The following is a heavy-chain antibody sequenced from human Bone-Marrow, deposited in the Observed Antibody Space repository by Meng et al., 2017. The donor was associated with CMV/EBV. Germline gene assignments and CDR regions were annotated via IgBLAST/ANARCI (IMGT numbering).Heavy chain of an antibody. J-gene: IGHJ4*02. D-gene: IGHD4-23*01. CDR1: GFAFSNYW. CDR3: ARETRPTAFDY. Sequence: GESLKISCAASGFAFSNYWMHWVRQVPGKGLVWVSRINSDGNYTGYADSVKGRFTISRDNAKNSLYLQMNSLRAEDTAVYYCARETRPTAFDYWGQGTLVTVSS. CDR2: INSDGNYT. V-gene: IGHV3-74*01.